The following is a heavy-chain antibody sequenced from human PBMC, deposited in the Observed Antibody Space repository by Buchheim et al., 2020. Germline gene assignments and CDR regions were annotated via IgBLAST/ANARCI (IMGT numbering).Heavy chain of an antibody. D-gene: IGHD1-26*01. CDR2: INHSGST. Sequence: QVQLQQWGAGLLKPSETLSLTCAVYGGSFSGYYWSWIRQPPGKGLEWIGEINHSGSTNYNPSLKTRVTNSDAPSKHQFSLKLSSVTAADTAVYYCARGPGIVGATFDYWGQGTL. V-gene: IGHV4-34*01. CDR3: ARGPGIVGATFDY. J-gene: IGHJ4*02. CDR1: GGSFSGYY.